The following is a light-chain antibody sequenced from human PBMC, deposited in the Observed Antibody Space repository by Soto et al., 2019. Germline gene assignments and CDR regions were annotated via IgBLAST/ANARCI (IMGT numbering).Light chain of an antibody. CDR1: QGISSY. Sequence: DIQLTQSPSFMSASVGDRVTITCRASQGISSYLAWYQQKPGNAPKLLIYGASTLQSGVPSRFSGSESGTEFTLAISSLQPEDFATYYCQQVNRYPHTFGQGTKLDIK. CDR3: QQVNRYPHT. J-gene: IGKJ2*01. V-gene: IGKV1-9*01. CDR2: GAS.